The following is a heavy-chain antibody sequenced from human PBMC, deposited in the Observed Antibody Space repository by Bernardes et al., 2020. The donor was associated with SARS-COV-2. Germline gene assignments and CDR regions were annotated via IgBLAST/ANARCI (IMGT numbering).Heavy chain of an antibody. CDR3: TRVIDGRAGTFDI. D-gene: IGHD2-15*01. CDR1: GFTLSSSC. CDR2: TNPDGSIT. J-gene: IGHJ3*02. V-gene: IGHV3-74*01. Sequence: GGSLRLSCAASGFTLSSSCIHWVRQAPGKGLVWVSRTNPDGSITDYADFVKGRFTISRDTAKTTQFLQMNNLRAEDTAMYYCTRVIDGRAGTFDIWGHGTMVTVSS.